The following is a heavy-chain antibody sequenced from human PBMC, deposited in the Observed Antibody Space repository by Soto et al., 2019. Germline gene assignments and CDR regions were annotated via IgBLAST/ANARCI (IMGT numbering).Heavy chain of an antibody. V-gene: IGHV4-39*01. Sequence: SETLSLTCTVSGGSISSSSYYWGWIRQPPGKGLEWIGSIYYSGSTYYNPSLKSRVTISVDTSKNQFSLKLSSVTAADTAVYYCARARSYYYDSSGYPYYFDYWGQGTLVTVSS. D-gene: IGHD3-22*01. CDR1: GGSISSSSYY. J-gene: IGHJ4*02. CDR2: IYYSGST. CDR3: ARARSYYYDSSGYPYYFDY.